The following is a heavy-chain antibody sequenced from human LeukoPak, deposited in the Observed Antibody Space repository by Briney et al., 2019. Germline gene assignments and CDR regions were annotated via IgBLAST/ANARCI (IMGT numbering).Heavy chain of an antibody. D-gene: IGHD3-22*01. Sequence: GGSLRLSCAAAGFAFSSYEMNWVRQAPGKGLEWVSSISSSSSYIYYADSVKGQFTISRDNAKNSLYLQMNSLRAEDTAVYYCARDGGGYYDTSGSRGYYYMDVWGKGTTVTVSS. CDR2: ISSSSSYI. CDR1: GFAFSSYE. J-gene: IGHJ6*03. V-gene: IGHV3-21*01. CDR3: ARDGGGYYDTSGSRGYYYMDV.